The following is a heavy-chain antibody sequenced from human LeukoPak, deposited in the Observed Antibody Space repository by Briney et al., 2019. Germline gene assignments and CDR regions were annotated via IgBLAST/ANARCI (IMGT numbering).Heavy chain of an antibody. CDR2: IYYSGST. CDR3: ARESDYSSGYSLDY. D-gene: IGHD3-22*01. V-gene: IGHV4-59*01. Sequence: SETLSLTCTVSGGSINNYYWSWIRQPPGKGLEWIGYIYYSGSTNYNPSLKSRVTVSVDTSKNQFSLKLRSVIAADTAVYYCARESDYSSGYSLDYWGQGALVTVSS. J-gene: IGHJ4*02. CDR1: GGSINNYY.